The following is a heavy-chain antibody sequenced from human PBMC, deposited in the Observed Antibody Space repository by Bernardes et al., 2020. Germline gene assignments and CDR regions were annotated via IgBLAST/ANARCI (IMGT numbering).Heavy chain of an antibody. Sequence: SETLSLTCTVSGGSISSSSYYWGWIRQPPGKGLEWIGSIYYSGSTYYNPSLKSRVTISVDTSKNQFSLKLSSVTAADTAVYYCAISSPVVAAADYWGQGTLVTVSS. CDR2: IYYSGST. V-gene: IGHV4-39*01. CDR1: GGSISSSSYY. CDR3: AISSPVVAAADY. J-gene: IGHJ4*02. D-gene: IGHD2-15*01.